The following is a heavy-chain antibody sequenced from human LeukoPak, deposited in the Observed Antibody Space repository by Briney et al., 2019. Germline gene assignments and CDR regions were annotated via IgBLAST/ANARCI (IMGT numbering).Heavy chain of an antibody. J-gene: IGHJ4*02. D-gene: IGHD3-3*01. V-gene: IGHV4-59*01. CDR1: GGSISSYY. Sequence: SETLSLTCTVSGGSISSYYWSWLRQPPGKGLEWIGYIYYSGSTNYNPSLKSRVTISVDTSKNQFSLKLSSVTAADTAAYYCARAPGFWSGYYERGYYFDYWGQGTLVTVSS. CDR3: ARAPGFWSGYYERGYYFDY. CDR2: IYYSGST.